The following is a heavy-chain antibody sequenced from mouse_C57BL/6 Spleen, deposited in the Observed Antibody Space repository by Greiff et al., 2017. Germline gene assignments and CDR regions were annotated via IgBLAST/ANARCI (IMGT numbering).Heavy chain of an antibody. D-gene: IGHD2-3*01. J-gene: IGHJ1*03. V-gene: IGHV5-12*01. CDR1: GFTFSDYY. CDR2: ISNGGGST. Sequence: EVQGVESGGGLVQPGGSLKLSCAASGFTFSDYYMYWVRQPPETRLEWVAYISNGGGSTYYPDTVNGRFTISRDNAKNTLYLQMSRLKTEDTAMYYCARASYDGSFYWYFDVWGTGTTVTVSS. CDR3: ARASYDGSFYWYFDV.